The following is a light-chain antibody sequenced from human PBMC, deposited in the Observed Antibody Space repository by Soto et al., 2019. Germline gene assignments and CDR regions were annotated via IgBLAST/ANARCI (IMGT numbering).Light chain of an antibody. Sequence: EVVLTPSPATLSLSPLEIATLSFSASESVFGYLAWYQHKPDQAPRLLIYGASSRATGIPDRFSGSGSGTDFTLTISRLEPEDFAVYYCQQYGSSRWTFGQGTKVDIK. CDR1: ESVFGY. CDR2: GAS. J-gene: IGKJ1*01. V-gene: IGKV3-20*01. CDR3: QQYGSSRWT.